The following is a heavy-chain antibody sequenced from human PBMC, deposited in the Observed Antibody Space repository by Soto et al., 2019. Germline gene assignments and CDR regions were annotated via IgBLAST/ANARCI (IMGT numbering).Heavy chain of an antibody. J-gene: IGHJ5*02. CDR2: IYHSGST. CDR1: GCSISSADYS. Sequence: SETLSLTCTFSGCSISSADYSWSWIRQPPGKGLEWIGYIYHSGSTYYNPSLKSRVTISVDRSKNQFSLKLSSVTAADTAVYYCARVPGPWGQGTLVTVSS. CDR3: ARVPGP. V-gene: IGHV4-30-2*01.